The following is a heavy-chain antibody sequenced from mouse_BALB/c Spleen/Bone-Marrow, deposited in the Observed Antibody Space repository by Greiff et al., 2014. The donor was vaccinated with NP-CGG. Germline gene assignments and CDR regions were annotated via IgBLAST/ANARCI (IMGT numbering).Heavy chain of an antibody. Sequence: VQLQQPGPDLVKPSQSLSLTCTVTGYSITSGYSWHWIRQFPGNKLEWMGHIHYSGSTNYNPSLKSRISITRDTSKNQFFLQLNSVTTEDTATYYCARFNYGPWFAYWGQGTLVTVSA. J-gene: IGHJ3*01. V-gene: IGHV3-1*02. D-gene: IGHD1-2*01. CDR2: IHYSGST. CDR1: GYSITSGYS. CDR3: ARFNYGPWFAY.